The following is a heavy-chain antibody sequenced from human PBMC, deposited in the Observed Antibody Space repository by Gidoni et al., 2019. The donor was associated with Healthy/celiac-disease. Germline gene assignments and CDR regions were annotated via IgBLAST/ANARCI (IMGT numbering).Heavy chain of an antibody. D-gene: IGHD2-15*01. J-gene: IGHJ6*02. V-gene: IGHV3-49*03. CDR1: GFTFGAYA. CDR2: IRSKAYGGTT. Sequence: VQLVESGGGLVQPGRSLRLSCTASGFTFGAYAMSWFRQAPGKGLEWVGFIRSKAYGGTTEYAASVKGRFTISRDDSKSIAYLQMNSLKTEDTAVYYCTRAVAATYYYYGMDVWGQGTTVTVSS. CDR3: TRAVAATYYYYGMDV.